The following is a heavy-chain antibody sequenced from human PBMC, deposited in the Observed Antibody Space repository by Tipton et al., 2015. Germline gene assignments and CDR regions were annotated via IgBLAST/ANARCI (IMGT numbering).Heavy chain of an antibody. CDR2: ISGSGGSS. Sequence: QLVQSGGGLVKPGGSLRLSCAASGFTFSSYSMNWVRQAPGKGLEWVSAISGSGGSSYYADSVKGRFTISRDNSKNTLYLQMNSLRAEDTAVYYCAKDLGWRVGNWFDPWGQGALVIVSS. CDR1: GFTFSSYS. J-gene: IGHJ5*02. V-gene: IGHV3-23*04. CDR3: AKDLGWRVGNWFDP. D-gene: IGHD6-19*01.